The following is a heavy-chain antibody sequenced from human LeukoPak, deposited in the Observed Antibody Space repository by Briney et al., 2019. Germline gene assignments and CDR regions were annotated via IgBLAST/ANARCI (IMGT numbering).Heavy chain of an antibody. CDR2: LYYSGST. CDR3: ATGHYGSGSRLDY. J-gene: IGHJ4*02. Sequence: SETLPLTCTVSGGSISSYYWSWIRQPPGKGLEWIGYLYYSGSTNYNPSLKGRVSISVDTSKNQFSLRLSSVTAADTAVYYCATGHYGSGSRLDYWGQGTLVTVSS. CDR1: GGSISSYY. D-gene: IGHD3-10*01. V-gene: IGHV4-59*01.